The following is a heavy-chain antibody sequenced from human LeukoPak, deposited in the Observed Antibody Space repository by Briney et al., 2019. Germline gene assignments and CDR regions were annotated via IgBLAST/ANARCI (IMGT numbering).Heavy chain of an antibody. CDR3: ARQYYDFWSGYPPNYYFDY. CDR2: ISAYNGNT. CDR1: GYTFTSYG. Sequence: ASVKVSCKASGYTFTSYGISWVRQAPGQGLEWMGWISAYNGNTNYAQKLQGRVTMTTDTSTSTAYMELRSLRSDDTAVYYCARQYYDFWSGYPPNYYFDYWGQGTLVTVSS. V-gene: IGHV1-18*01. J-gene: IGHJ4*02. D-gene: IGHD3-3*01.